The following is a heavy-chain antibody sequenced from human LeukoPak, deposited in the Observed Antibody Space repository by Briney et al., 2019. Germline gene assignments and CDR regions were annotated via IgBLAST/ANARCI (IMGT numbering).Heavy chain of an antibody. V-gene: IGHV1-46*01. CDR1: GYTFTSYY. CDR3: ARDLGYCSSTSCYWGAFDI. Sequence: GASVKVSCKASGYTFTSYYMHWVRQAPGQGLEWMGIINPSGGSTSYAQKFQGRVTMTRDMSTSTVYMELSSLRSEDAAVYYCARDLGYCSSTSCYWGAFDIWGQGTMVTVSS. J-gene: IGHJ3*02. D-gene: IGHD2-2*01. CDR2: INPSGGST.